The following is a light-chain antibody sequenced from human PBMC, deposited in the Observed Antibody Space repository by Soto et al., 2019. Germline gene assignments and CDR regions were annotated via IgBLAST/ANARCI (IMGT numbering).Light chain of an antibody. CDR1: HSVRSER. V-gene: IGKV3-20*01. J-gene: IGKJ5*01. CDR3: QEYDGAPPIT. Sequence: EIVVTQSPDTLSLSTGERATLSCRASHSVRSERLAWYQQKRGQAPTLLIFDASSRASGTPERFSGSGSGTDFTLTISRLEPEDFAVYYCQEYDGAPPITFGLGTRLEIK. CDR2: DAS.